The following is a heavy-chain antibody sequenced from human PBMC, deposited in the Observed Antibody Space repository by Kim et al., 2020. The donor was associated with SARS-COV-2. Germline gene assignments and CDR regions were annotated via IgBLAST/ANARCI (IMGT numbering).Heavy chain of an antibody. D-gene: IGHD5-12*01. J-gene: IGHJ4*02. CDR2: IDPSDSYT. Sequence: GESLKISCKGSGYSFTSYWISWVRQMPGKGLEWMGRIDPSDSYTNYSPSFQGHVTISADKSISTAYLQWSSLKASDTAMYYCAAASMGTIDDWVFVFDYWGQGTLVTVSS. CDR1: GYSFTSYW. V-gene: IGHV5-10-1*01. CDR3: AAASMGTIDDWVFVFDY.